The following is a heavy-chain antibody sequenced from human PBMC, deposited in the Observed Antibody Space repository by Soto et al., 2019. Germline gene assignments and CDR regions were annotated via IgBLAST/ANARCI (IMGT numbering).Heavy chain of an antibody. CDR3: ASSVLMATIPDS. CDR2: IYSSGST. CDR1: GGSISSGGYY. J-gene: IGHJ4*02. D-gene: IGHD2-8*01. Sequence: SETLSLTCTVSGGSISSGGYYWSWIRQHPRKGLEWIGYIYSSGSTYYNPSLRSRVAISIDTSKNQFSLRLTSVTTADTAVYYCASSVLMATIPDSWGQGTLVTVSS. V-gene: IGHV4-31*03.